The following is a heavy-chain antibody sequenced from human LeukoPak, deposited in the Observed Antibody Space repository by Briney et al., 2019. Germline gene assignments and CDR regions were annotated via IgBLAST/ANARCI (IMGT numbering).Heavy chain of an antibody. J-gene: IGHJ6*02. CDR1: GGSISSSSYY. CDR2: IYYSGST. Sequence: PSETLSLTCTVSGGSISSSSYYWGWIRQPPGKGLEWIGSIYYSGSTYYNPSLKSRVTISVDTSKNQFSLKLSSVTAADTAVYYCARHGLYAVTPLYYYYGMDVWGQGTTVTVSS. D-gene: IGHD3-3*01. CDR3: ARHGLYAVTPLYYYYGMDV. V-gene: IGHV4-39*01.